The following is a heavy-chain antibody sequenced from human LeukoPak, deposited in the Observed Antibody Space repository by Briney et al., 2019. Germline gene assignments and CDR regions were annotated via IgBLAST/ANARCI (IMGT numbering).Heavy chain of an antibody. J-gene: IGHJ4*02. Sequence: SETLSLTCAVYGGSFRGYYWSWIRQPPGKGLEWIGEINHSGSTNYNPSLKSRVTISVDTSKNQFSLKLSSVTAADTAVYYCARRTSYGGNSNFDYWGQGTLVTVSS. CDR2: INHSGST. CDR3: ARRTSYGGNSNFDY. D-gene: IGHD4-23*01. V-gene: IGHV4-34*01. CDR1: GGSFRGYY.